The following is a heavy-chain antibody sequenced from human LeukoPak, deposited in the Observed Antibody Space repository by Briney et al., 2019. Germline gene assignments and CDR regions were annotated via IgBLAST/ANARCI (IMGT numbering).Heavy chain of an antibody. D-gene: IGHD6-19*01. Sequence: PGGSLRLSCAASGFTFSSFAMSWVRQAPGKGLEWVSSISKGVGSTFYADSVKGRFTISRDNSKNTLYLQMNSLRAEDTAVYYCAKRDSSCSYYFDRWGQGTLVTVSS. CDR2: ISKGVGST. CDR1: GFTFSSFA. J-gene: IGHJ4*02. CDR3: AKRDSSCSYYFDR. V-gene: IGHV3-23*01.